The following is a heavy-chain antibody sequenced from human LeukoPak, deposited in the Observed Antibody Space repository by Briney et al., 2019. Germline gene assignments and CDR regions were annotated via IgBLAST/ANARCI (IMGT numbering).Heavy chain of an antibody. CDR1: GFTFSGYA. Sequence: GGSLRLSCAASGFTFSGYAMTWVRQAPGKGLEWVSAISGRGDASYYAESVKGRFTISRDNSKSTLYLQMNSLRAEDTAVYYCAKDIPPAVWDGYSQWGQGTLVTVSS. J-gene: IGHJ4*02. CDR2: ISGRGDAS. V-gene: IGHV3-23*01. CDR3: AKDIPPAVWDGYSQ. D-gene: IGHD5-24*01.